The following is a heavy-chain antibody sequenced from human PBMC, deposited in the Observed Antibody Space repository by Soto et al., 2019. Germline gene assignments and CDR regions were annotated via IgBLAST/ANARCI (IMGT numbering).Heavy chain of an antibody. J-gene: IGHJ5*02. V-gene: IGHV4-4*02. D-gene: IGHD2-2*01. Sequence: SETLSLTCAVPGGSISSRNWWNWVRQPPGKGLEWIGEIHHSGSTNYNPSLKSRVTISVDKSKNQFSLKLNSVTAADTAVYYCARVRQGCSSTSCYFDPWGQGTLVTASS. CDR1: GGSISSRNW. CDR2: IHHSGST. CDR3: ARVRQGCSSTSCYFDP.